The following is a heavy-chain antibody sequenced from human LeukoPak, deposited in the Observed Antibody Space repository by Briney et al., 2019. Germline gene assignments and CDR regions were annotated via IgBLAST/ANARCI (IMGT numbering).Heavy chain of an antibody. J-gene: IGHJ6*03. CDR2: ITSTSIYK. V-gene: IGHV3-21*01. Sequence: GGSLRLSCAASGFTFKNYNMNWVRQAPGKGLEWVSSITSTSIYKYYADSVKGRFTISRDNAKNSLYLQMNSLRAGDTAVYYCAKTTITPPYYMDVWGKGTTVTVSS. D-gene: IGHD4-11*01. CDR3: AKTTITPPYYMDV. CDR1: GFTFKNYN.